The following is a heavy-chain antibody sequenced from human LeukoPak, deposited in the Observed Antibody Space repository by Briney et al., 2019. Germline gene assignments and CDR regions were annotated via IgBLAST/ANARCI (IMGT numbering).Heavy chain of an antibody. V-gene: IGHV4-31*11. CDR1: GGSISSGGYS. CDR3: ARAYCGGDCYPADY. J-gene: IGHJ4*02. CDR2: IYYSGST. D-gene: IGHD2-21*02. Sequence: SETLSLTCAVSGGSISSGGYSWSWIRQHPGKGLEWIGYIYYSGSTYYNPSLKSRVTISVDTSKNQFSLKLSSVTAADTAVYYCARAYCGGDCYPADYWGQGTLVTVSS.